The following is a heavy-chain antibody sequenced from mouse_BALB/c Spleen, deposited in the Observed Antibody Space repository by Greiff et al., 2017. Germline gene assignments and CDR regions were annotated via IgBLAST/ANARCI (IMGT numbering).Heavy chain of an antibody. V-gene: IGHV2-6-7*01. CDR2: IWGDGST. Sequence: QVQLKESGPGLVAPSQSLSITCTVSGFSLTGYGVNWVRQPPGKGLEWLGMIWGDGSTDYNSALKSRLSISKDNSKSQVFLKMNSLQTDDTARYYCARVGGYYNWYFDVWGAGTTVTVSS. CDR3: ARVGGYYNWYFDV. D-gene: IGHD2-3*01. J-gene: IGHJ1*01. CDR1: GFSLTGYG.